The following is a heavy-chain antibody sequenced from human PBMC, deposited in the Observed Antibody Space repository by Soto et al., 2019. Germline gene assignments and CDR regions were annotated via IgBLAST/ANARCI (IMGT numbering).Heavy chain of an antibody. CDR3: AKRRCAGGHFDY. D-gene: IGHD2-8*02. CDR1: GFTFSSYA. CDR2: VSIGGST. V-gene: IGHV3-23*01. J-gene: IGHJ4*02. Sequence: DVQLLESGGGLVQPEGSLRLSCAASGFTFSSYAMGWVRQGPGKGLEWVAVVSIGGSTHYADSVRCRFTISRDNSKNTLSLQMNSLTAEDTAVYFCAKRRCAGGHFDYGGQGALVTVSS.